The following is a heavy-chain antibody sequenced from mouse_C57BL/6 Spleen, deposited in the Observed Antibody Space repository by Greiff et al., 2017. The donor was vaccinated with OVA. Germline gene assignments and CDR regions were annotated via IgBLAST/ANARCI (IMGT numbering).Heavy chain of an antibody. CDR3: ARFYYGNPYYFDY. CDR2: ISSGSSTI. D-gene: IGHD2-1*01. V-gene: IGHV5-17*01. J-gene: IGHJ2*01. CDR1: GFTFSDYG. Sequence: DVMLVESGGGLVKPGGSLKLSCAASGFTFSDYGMHWVRQAPEKGLEWVAYISSGSSTIYYADTVKGRFTISRDNAKNTLFMQMTSLRSEDTAMYYCARFYYGNPYYFDYWGQGTTLTVSS.